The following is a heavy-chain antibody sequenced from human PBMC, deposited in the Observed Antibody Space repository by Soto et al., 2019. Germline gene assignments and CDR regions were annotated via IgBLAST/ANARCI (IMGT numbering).Heavy chain of an antibody. V-gene: IGHV1-58*01. Sequence: ASVKVSCKASGFTFTSSAVQWVRQARGQRLEWIGWIVVGSGNTNYAQKFQERVTITRDMSTSTAYMELSSLRSEDTAVYYCAADHDFWSGYYTFDYWGQGTLVTLSS. CDR3: AADHDFWSGYYTFDY. D-gene: IGHD3-3*01. CDR2: IVVGSGNT. J-gene: IGHJ4*02. CDR1: GFTFTSSA.